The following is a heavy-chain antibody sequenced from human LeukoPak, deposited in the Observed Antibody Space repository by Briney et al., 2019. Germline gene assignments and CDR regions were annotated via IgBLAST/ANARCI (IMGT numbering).Heavy chain of an antibody. CDR1: GGSISSSSYY. D-gene: IGHD5-12*01. CDR2: IYYSGST. J-gene: IGHJ4*02. CDR3: ARVHSGYDLPFDY. Sequence: PSETLSLTCTVSGGSISSSSYYWGWIRQPPGKGLEWIGSIYYSGSTNYNPSLKSRVTISVDKSKNQFSLKLSSVTAADTAVYYCARVHSGYDLPFDYWGQGTLVTVSS. V-gene: IGHV4-39*07.